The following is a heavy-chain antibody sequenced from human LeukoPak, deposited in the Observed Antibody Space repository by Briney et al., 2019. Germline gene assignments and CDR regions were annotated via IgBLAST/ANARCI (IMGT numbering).Heavy chain of an antibody. J-gene: IGHJ6*04. D-gene: IGHD3-10*01. CDR3: ARDPITMVRGVIITNYGMDV. CDR1: GGTFSSYA. Sequence: ASMKVSCKASGGTFSSYAISWVRQAPGQGLEWMGGIIPIFGTTNSAQKFQGRVTITADKSTSTVYMELSSLRSEDTAVYYCARDPITMVRGVIITNYGMDVWGKGTTVTVSS. CDR2: IIPIFGTT. V-gene: IGHV1-69*06.